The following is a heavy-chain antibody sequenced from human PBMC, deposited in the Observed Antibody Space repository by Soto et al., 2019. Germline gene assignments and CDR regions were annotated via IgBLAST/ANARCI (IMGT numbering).Heavy chain of an antibody. V-gene: IGHV3-30*18. CDR1: GFTFSSYG. Sequence: QVQLAESRGGVVQPGRSLRLSCAASGFTFSSYGMHWVRQAPGKGLEWVAFISYDGSNKFYADSVKGRFTSSRDNSKNTLYLQMNSLGAEDTAVYYCAKTIFGVAYYSGMDVWGQGTTVTVSS. CDR3: AKTIFGVAYYSGMDV. D-gene: IGHD3-3*01. J-gene: IGHJ6*02. CDR2: ISYDGSNK.